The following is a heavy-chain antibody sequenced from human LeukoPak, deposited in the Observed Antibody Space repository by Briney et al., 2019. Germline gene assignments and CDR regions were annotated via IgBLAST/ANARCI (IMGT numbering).Heavy chain of an antibody. CDR3: ARTLYSSSPTGWFDP. D-gene: IGHD6-13*01. CDR2: ISYDGSNK. Sequence: GGSLGLSCAASGFTFSSYAMHWVRQAPGKGLEWVAVISYDGSNKYYADSVKGRFTISRDNSKNTLYLQMNSLRAEDTAVYYCARTLYSSSPTGWFDPWGQGTLVTVSS. V-gene: IGHV3-30-3*01. CDR1: GFTFSSYA. J-gene: IGHJ5*02.